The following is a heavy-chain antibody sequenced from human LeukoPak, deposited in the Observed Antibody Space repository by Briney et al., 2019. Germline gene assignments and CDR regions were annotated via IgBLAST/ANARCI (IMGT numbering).Heavy chain of an antibody. CDR1: GFTFSNAW. J-gene: IGHJ4*02. Sequence: GGSLRLSCAASGFTFSNAWMSWVRQAPGKGLEWVGRIKSKTDGGTTDYAAPVKGRFTISRDDSKNTLYLQMNSLKTEDTAVYYCTTDRWELWGGGLVYWGQGTLVTVSS. CDR3: TTDRWELWGGGLVY. V-gene: IGHV3-15*01. CDR2: IKSKTDGGTT. D-gene: IGHD1-26*01.